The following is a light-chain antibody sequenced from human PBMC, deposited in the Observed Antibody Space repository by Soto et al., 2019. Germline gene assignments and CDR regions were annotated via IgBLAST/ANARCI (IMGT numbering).Light chain of an antibody. Sequence: EIVMTPSPATLSVSPVERATLSCRASQSVSSNLAWYQQTPGQAPSLLIFGASTRATGIPARFSGSGSGTDFTLTISRLEPEDFAVYYCQQYGSSGTFGQGTKVDIK. CDR1: QSVSSN. V-gene: IGKV3-15*01. CDR2: GAS. CDR3: QQYGSSGT. J-gene: IGKJ1*01.